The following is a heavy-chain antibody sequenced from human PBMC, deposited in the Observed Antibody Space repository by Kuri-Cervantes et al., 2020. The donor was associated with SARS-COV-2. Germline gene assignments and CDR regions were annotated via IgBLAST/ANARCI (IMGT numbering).Heavy chain of an antibody. CDR3: ARHLPYSNYERGWFDP. D-gene: IGHD4-11*01. J-gene: IGHJ5*02. CDR2: ISYDGSNK. CDR1: GFTFSSYA. Sequence: GESLKISCAASGFTFSSYAMHWVRQAPGKGLEWVAVISYDGSNKYYADPVKGRFTISRDNSKNTLYLQMNSLRAEDTAVYYCARHLPYSNYERGWFDPWGQGTLVTVSS. V-gene: IGHV3-30-3*01.